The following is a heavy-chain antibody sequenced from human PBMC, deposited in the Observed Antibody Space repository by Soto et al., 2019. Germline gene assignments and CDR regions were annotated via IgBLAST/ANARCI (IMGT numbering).Heavy chain of an antibody. CDR2: ISGSGGRS. Sequence: EVQLLDSGGGLVQPGGSLRLSCAASGFTFSNYAMTWVRQGPGKGLEWVSGISGSGGRSYYADSVKGRFTISRDNYKSTLYLQMTSLRAEDTAVYYCAKAYFVWSSEQPYYFDYWGQGTLVTVSS. D-gene: IGHD3-16*01. J-gene: IGHJ4*02. CDR3: AKAYFVWSSEQPYYFDY. CDR1: GFTFSNYA. V-gene: IGHV3-23*01.